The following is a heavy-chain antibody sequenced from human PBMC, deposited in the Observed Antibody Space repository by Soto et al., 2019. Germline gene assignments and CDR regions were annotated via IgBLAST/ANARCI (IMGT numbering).Heavy chain of an antibody. J-gene: IGHJ4*02. D-gene: IGHD3-3*01. Sequence: EVQLLESGGGLVQPGGSLRLSCAASGFTFSSYAMSWVRQAPGKGLEWVSAISGSGGSTYYADSVKGRFTISRDNSKNTLYLQMNILRAEDTAVYYGAKVEWLSNPGDYWGQGTLVTVSS. CDR3: AKVEWLSNPGDY. CDR1: GFTFSSYA. CDR2: ISGSGGST. V-gene: IGHV3-23*01.